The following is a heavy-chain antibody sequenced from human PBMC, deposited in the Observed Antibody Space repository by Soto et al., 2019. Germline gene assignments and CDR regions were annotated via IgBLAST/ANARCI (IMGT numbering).Heavy chain of an antibody. CDR3: AREDSSGYIEPGYYYYGMDV. D-gene: IGHD3-22*01. Sequence: ASVKVSCKASGGTFSSYAISWVRQAPGQGLEWMGGIIPIFGTANYAQKFQGRVTITADESTSTAYMELSSLRSEDTAVYYCAREDSSGYIEPGYYYYGMDVWGQGTTVTVSS. CDR1: GGTFSSYA. J-gene: IGHJ6*02. CDR2: IIPIFGTA. V-gene: IGHV1-69*13.